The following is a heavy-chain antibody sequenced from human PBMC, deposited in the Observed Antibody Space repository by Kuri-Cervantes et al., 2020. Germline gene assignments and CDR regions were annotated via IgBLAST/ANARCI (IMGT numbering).Heavy chain of an antibody. V-gene: IGHV3-30*03. D-gene: IGHD5-18*01. CDR2: LSYDGSNK. J-gene: IGHJ4*02. CDR3: ARGSGYSYGLKGY. CDR1: GFTFSSYG. Sequence: GGSLRLSCAASGFTFSSYGMHWVRQAPGKGLEWVAVLSYDGSNKYYADSVKGRFTISRDNSKNTLYLQMNSLRAEDTAVYYCARGSGYSYGLKGYWGQGTLVTVSS.